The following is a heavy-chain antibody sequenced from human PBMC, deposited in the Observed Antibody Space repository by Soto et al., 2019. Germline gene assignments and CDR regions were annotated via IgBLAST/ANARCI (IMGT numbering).Heavy chain of an antibody. CDR3: YYYGMDV. CDR1: GVTLWSYG. J-gene: IGHJ6*02. CDR2: ISSSGRFI. V-gene: IGHV3-21*01. Sequence: GGCLGLSCAASGVTLWSYGMTGVLKATGKGLEWVSSISSSGRFIYYADSVKGRFTISRDSAKNSLYLQMNSLRAEDTAVYYYYYYGMDVWGQGTTVTVSS.